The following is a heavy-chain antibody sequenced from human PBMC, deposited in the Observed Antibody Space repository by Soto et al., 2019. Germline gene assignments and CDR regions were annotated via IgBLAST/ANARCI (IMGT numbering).Heavy chain of an antibody. J-gene: IGHJ4*02. V-gene: IGHV3-23*01. CDR3: AKEDVGGYYYSGL. Sequence: GGSLRLSCAASGFTFSNYAMSWVRQAPGKGLEWVSSISGSGGSTHYADSVKGRFTISRDNSKNTLYLQMNSLRAEDTAVYYCAKEDVGGYYYSGLWGQGTLVPVSS. D-gene: IGHD1-26*01. CDR2: ISGSGGST. CDR1: GFTFSNYA.